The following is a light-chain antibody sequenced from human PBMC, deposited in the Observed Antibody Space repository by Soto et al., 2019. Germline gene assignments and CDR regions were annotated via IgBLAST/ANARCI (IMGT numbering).Light chain of an antibody. V-gene: IGKV4-1*01. CDR3: QQYYSTPYT. CDR2: WAS. CDR1: QSLLDRSNNKDS. Sequence: DIVMTQSPDSLAVSLGERATINCKSSQSLLDRSNNKDSLVWYQQKPGQPPKLLIYWASSRESGVPDRFSGSGSGADFPLTITSLQAEDVALYYCQQYYSTPYTFGQGTKLEIK. J-gene: IGKJ2*01.